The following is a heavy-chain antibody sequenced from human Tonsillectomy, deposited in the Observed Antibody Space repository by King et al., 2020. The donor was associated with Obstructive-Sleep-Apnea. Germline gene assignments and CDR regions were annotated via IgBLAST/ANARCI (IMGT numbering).Heavy chain of an antibody. D-gene: IGHD3-10*01. V-gene: IGHV3-21*01. Sequence: QLVESGGGLVKPGGSLRLSCAASGFTVSSYNMNWVRQAPGKGLEWVSFMSSSSSYVYYADSVKGRFTISRDNTKNLLYLQMNSLRAEDTAVYYCTRDISGGEDVWGQGTTVTVSS. CDR2: MSSSSSYV. CDR1: GFTVSSYN. CDR3: TRDISGGEDV. J-gene: IGHJ6*02.